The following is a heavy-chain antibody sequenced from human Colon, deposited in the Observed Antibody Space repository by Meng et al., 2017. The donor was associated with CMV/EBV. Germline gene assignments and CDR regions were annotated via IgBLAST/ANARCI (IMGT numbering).Heavy chain of an antibody. CDR1: GYTFSDYH. V-gene: IGHV1-2*02. D-gene: IGHD1-26*01. CDR2: INSNSGDT. J-gene: IGHJ4*02. Sequence: QVQMVQSGAEVKKPGAPGKVSCKTSGYTFSDYHIHWVRQAPGQGLEWMGWINSNSGDTDYAQKFQGRFTMTRDTSITTVYMELSSLRSDDTAVYYCARDPSGSRVPFDYWGQGSLVTVSS. CDR3: ARDPSGSRVPFDY.